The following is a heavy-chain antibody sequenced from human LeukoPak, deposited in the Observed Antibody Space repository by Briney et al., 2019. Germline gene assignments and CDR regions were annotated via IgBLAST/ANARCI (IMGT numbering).Heavy chain of an antibody. CDR2: ISAYNGNT. D-gene: IGHD4-11*01. Sequence: GASVKVSCKASGYTFASYGISWVRQAPGQGLEWMGWISAYNGNTNYAQKLQGRVTMTTDTSTSTAYMELRSLRSEDTAVYYCATVDFHPTTVTYQAFDYWGQGTLVTVSS. V-gene: IGHV1-18*01. J-gene: IGHJ4*02. CDR3: ATVDFHPTTVTYQAFDY. CDR1: GYTFASYG.